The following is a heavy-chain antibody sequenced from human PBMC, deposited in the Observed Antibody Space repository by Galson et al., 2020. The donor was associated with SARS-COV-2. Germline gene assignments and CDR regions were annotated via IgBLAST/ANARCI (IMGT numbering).Heavy chain of an antibody. CDR2: ISYSGYT. D-gene: IGHD1-7*01. Sequence: GLEWIGYISYSGYTNYNPSLDSRVTLSVDRSNNQFSLRLSSVTAADTAVYFCARHPQSPESNDWNYYFDYWGQGTLVTVSS. CDR3: ARHPQSPESNDWNYYFDY. J-gene: IGHJ4*02. V-gene: IGHV4-59*08.